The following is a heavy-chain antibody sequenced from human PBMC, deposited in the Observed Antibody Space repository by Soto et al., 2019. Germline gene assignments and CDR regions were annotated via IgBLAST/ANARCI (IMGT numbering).Heavy chain of an antibody. CDR2: ISYDGSNK. CDR1: GFTFSSYA. CDR3: ARDSRDGYNFDY. J-gene: IGHJ4*02. D-gene: IGHD5-12*01. V-gene: IGHV3-30-3*01. Sequence: QVQLVESGGGVVQPGRSLRLSCAASGFTFSSYAMHWVRQAPGKGLEWEAVISYDGSNKYYADSVKGRFTISRDNSKNTLYLQMNSLRAEDTAVYYCARDSRDGYNFDYWGQGTLVTVSS.